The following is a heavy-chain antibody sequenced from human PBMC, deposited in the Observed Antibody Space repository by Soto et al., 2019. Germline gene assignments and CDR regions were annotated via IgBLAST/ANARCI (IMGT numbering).Heavy chain of an antibody. J-gene: IGHJ4*02. CDR2: INAGNGNT. CDR1: GYTFTSYA. V-gene: IGHV1-3*01. Sequence: QVQLVQSGAEVKKPGASVKVSCKASGYTFTSYAMHWVRQAPGQMLEWMGWINAGNGNTKYSQKFQGRVTITRDTSASTDYMELNSLRSEDTAVYYCSRFKGSVCDYWGQGTLVTGSS. CDR3: SRFKGSVCDY.